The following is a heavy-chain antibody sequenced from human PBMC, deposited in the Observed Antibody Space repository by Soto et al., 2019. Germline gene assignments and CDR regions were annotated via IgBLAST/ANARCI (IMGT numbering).Heavy chain of an antibody. J-gene: IGHJ5*02. Sequence: GASVKVSCKASGYTFTSYAMHWVRQAPGQRLEWMGWINAGNGNTKYSQKFQGRVTITRDTSASTAYMELSSLRSEDTAVYYCARAFLYGDYVWEDWLDPWGQGTLVTVSS. D-gene: IGHD4-17*01. CDR1: GYTFTSYA. CDR3: ARAFLYGDYVWEDWLDP. V-gene: IGHV1-3*01. CDR2: INAGNGNT.